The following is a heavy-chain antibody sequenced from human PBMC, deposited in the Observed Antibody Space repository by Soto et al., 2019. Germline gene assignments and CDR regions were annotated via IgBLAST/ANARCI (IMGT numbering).Heavy chain of an antibody. J-gene: IGHJ4*02. CDR3: ARRRLPYCSGGSCYGDY. CDR2: IYHSGST. D-gene: IGHD2-15*01. V-gene: IGHV4-4*02. Sequence: QVQLQESGPGLVKPSGTLSLTCAVSGGSISSYNWWSWVRQPPGKGLEWIGEIYHSGSTSYNPSLKSRVTMSVDKSRNQFSLKLPSVTAADTAVYYCARRRLPYCSGGSCYGDYWGQGTLVTVSS. CDR1: GGSISSYNW.